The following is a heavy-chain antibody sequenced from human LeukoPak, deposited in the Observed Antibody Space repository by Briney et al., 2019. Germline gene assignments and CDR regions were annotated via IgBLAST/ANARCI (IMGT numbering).Heavy chain of an antibody. V-gene: IGHV4-30-2*01. CDR3: ARESPYYYGIDV. CDR1: GASISSGGYS. CDR2: IYHSGST. Sequence: SQTLSLTCAVSGASISSGGYSWSWIRQPPGKGLEWVGYIYHSGSTYYNPSLKSQGSISVDRSKNQFSLNLSSVTAADTAVYYCARESPYYYGIDVWGQGNTVTVSS. J-gene: IGHJ6*02.